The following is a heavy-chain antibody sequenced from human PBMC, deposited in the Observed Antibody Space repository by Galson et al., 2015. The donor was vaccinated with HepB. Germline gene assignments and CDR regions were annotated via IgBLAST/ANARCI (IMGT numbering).Heavy chain of an antibody. D-gene: IGHD5-12*01. V-gene: IGHV3-33*01. J-gene: IGHJ6*02. CDR1: GFTFSSYG. Sequence: SLRLSCAASGFTFSSYGMHWVRQAPGEGLEWVAVIWYDGSNKYYADSVKGRFTISRDNSKNTLYLQMNSLRAEDTAVYYCARRGYEQKAHYYYGMDVWGQGTTVTVSS. CDR3: ARRGYEQKAHYYYGMDV. CDR2: IWYDGSNK.